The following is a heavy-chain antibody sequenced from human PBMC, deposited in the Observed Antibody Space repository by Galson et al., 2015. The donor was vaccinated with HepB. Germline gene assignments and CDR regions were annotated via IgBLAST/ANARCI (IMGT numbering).Heavy chain of an antibody. J-gene: IGHJ3*02. Sequence: SLRLSCAASGLSASTYTMSWVRQSPGRGLQWVSYISTSGATTYYTDSVKGRFTVASDNARNTVYLQMSSLTAEDTAVYFCATTKFDNGAYWTFEIWGQGTLVTVSS. CDR2: ISTSGATT. CDR1: GLSASTYT. CDR3: ATTKFDNGAYWTFEI. D-gene: IGHD3-22*01. V-gene: IGHV3-11*04.